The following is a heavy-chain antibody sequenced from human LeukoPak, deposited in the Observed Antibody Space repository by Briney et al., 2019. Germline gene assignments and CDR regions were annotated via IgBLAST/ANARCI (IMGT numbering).Heavy chain of an antibody. CDR3: ARADYYGSGSYYWVAGWFDP. V-gene: IGHV4-61*02. CDR2: IYTSGST. Sequence: SQTLSLTCTVSGGSISSGSYYWSWIRQPAGKGLEWIGRIYTSGSTNYNPSLKSRVTISVDSSKNQFSLKLSSVTAADTAVYYCARADYYGSGSYYWVAGWFDPWGQGTLVTVSS. J-gene: IGHJ5*02. D-gene: IGHD3-10*01. CDR1: GGSISSGSYY.